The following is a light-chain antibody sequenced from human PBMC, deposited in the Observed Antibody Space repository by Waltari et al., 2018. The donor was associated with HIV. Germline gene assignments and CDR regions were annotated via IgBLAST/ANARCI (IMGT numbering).Light chain of an antibody. CDR3: GTWDSSLSAVV. CDR2: ENN. V-gene: IGLV1-51*02. CDR1: SPNVGHNY. J-gene: IGLJ2*01. Sequence: QSVLTQPPSVSAAPGQKVTISCSGSSPNVGHNYVYWYQQLPGTAPKLLMYENNERPSGIPDRFSGSKSGTSATLGITGLQTGDEADYYCGTWDSSLSAVVFGGGTKLTVL.